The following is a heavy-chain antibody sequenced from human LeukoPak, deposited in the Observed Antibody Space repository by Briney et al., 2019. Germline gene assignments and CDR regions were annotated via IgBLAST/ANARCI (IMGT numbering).Heavy chain of an antibody. J-gene: IGHJ6*02. CDR3: ARDFGAGSYRYGMDV. Sequence: SETLSLTCTVSGGSISSYFWSWIRQPPGKGLEWIGKIYHSENTYYNPSLESRVTILVDTSKNQFSLKLTSVSAADTAVYYCARDFGAGSYRYGMDVWGQGTTVTVSS. V-gene: IGHV4-59*12. CDR2: IYHSENT. D-gene: IGHD3-10*01. CDR1: GGSISSYF.